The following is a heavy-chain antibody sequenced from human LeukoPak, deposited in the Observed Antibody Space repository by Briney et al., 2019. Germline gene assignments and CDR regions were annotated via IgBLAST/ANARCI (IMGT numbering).Heavy chain of an antibody. J-gene: IGHJ4*02. D-gene: IGHD3-9*01. V-gene: IGHV3-48*02. CDR2: ISSSSSSK. CDR1: GFTFSSYS. Sequence: RGSLTLSCVASGFTFSSYSMNWVRQAPGKGLEWVSYISSSSSSKYYADSVKGRFTISRDKTKNSLYLQVSSLRDEDTAVYYCATDPQGSVLRYLDWLKYWGQRSQVTVSS. CDR3: ATDPQGSVLRYLDWLKY.